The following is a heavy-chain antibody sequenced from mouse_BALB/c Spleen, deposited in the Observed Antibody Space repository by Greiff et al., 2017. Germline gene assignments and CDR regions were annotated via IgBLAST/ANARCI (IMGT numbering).Heavy chain of an antibody. V-gene: IGHV3-2*02. CDR1: GYSITSDYA. D-gene: IGHD2-3*01. Sequence: EVKLQESGPGLVKPSQSLSLTCTVTGYSITSDYAWNWIRQFPGNKLEWMGYISYSGSTSYNPSLKSRISITRDTSKKQFFLQLNSVTTEDTATYYCAREDGYSAMDYWGQGTSVTVSS. J-gene: IGHJ4*01. CDR3: AREDGYSAMDY. CDR2: ISYSGST.